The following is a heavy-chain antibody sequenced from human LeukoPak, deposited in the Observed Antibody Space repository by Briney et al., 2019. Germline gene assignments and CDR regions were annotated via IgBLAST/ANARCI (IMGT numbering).Heavy chain of an antibody. CDR1: GFTFNSYW. V-gene: IGHV3-74*01. D-gene: IGHD2-21*02. CDR3: ARYEQRPGVTASDP. J-gene: IGHJ5*02. CDR2: INPDGSWT. Sequence: HPGGSLRLSCAASGFTFNSYWMVWFRQAPGKGLVWVSCINPDGSWTLHADSVKGRFAISRDYARNTLYLQMNSLGVEDTAMYYCARYEQRPGVTASDPWSQGTLVTVSS.